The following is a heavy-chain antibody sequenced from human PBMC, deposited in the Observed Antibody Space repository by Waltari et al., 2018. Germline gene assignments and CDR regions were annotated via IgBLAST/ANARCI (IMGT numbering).Heavy chain of an antibody. J-gene: IGHJ1*01. CDR1: GGSISSSSYY. V-gene: IGHV4-39*01. CDR3: ASIHFAYCGGDCYGEYFQH. Sequence: QLQLQESGPGLVKPSETLSLPCTVSGGSISSSSYYWGWIRQPPGKGLEWMGSIYYSGSTYYNPSLKSRVTISVDTSKNQFSLKLSSVTAADTAVYYCASIHFAYCGGDCYGEYFQHCGQGTLVTVSS. D-gene: IGHD2-21*01. CDR2: IYYSGST.